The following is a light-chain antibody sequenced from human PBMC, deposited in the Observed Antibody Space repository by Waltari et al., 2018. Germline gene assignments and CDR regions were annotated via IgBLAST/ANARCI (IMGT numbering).Light chain of an antibody. CDR3: QVFDASSDVL. CDR1: NIGGKS. CDR2: DDS. V-gene: IGLV3-21*02. Sequence: SYMVTQPPSVSVAPGQTATISCEGHNIGGKSVHWYQLRPGQAPVLVVHDDSDRPSGIPERFSGSNSGNAATLTISRVEAGDEADYHCQVFDASSDVLFGGGTKLTVL. J-gene: IGLJ2*01.